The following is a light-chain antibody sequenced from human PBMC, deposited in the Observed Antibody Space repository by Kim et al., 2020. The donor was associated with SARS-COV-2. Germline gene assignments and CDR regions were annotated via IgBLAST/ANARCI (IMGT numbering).Light chain of an antibody. Sequence: SSVNPTCPLGSWHSSDIIAWHQQQPGKGPRYLMRLVGSGRYNRGSGFPDRFSGSSSGADRYLTISNLQSEDEADYCCETWDSNNRVFGGGTQLTVL. CDR2: LVGSGRY. CDR3: ETWDSNNRV. V-gene: IGLV4-60*03. J-gene: IGLJ3*02. CDR1: SWHSSDI.